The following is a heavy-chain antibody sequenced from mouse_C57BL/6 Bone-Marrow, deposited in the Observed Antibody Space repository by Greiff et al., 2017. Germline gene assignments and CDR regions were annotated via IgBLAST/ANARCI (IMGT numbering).Heavy chain of an antibody. CDR3: ARAYYYGSSYWFAY. Sequence: QVQLQQSGAELMKPGASVKLSCKATGYTFTGYWIEWVKQRPGHGLEWIGEILPGSGSTNYNAKFKGKATFTADTSSNTAYMQLSSLTTEDSAIYYCARAYYYGSSYWFAYWGQGTLVTVSA. CDR1: GYTFTGYW. J-gene: IGHJ3*01. D-gene: IGHD1-1*01. CDR2: ILPGSGST. V-gene: IGHV1-9*01.